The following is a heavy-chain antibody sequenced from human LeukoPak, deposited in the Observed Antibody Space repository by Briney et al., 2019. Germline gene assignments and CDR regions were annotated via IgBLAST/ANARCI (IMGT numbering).Heavy chain of an antibody. CDR3: ARDSGNYLDAFDI. CDR2: IQYDGSNK. V-gene: IGHV3-30*02. Sequence: PGGSLRLSCAASGFTFSTYGMHWVRQAPGKGLEWVAFIQYDGSNKYYADSVKGRFTVSRDNAKNSLYLQMNSLRAEDTAVYYCARDSGNYLDAFDIWGQGTMVTVSS. J-gene: IGHJ3*02. CDR1: GFTFSTYG. D-gene: IGHD1-7*01.